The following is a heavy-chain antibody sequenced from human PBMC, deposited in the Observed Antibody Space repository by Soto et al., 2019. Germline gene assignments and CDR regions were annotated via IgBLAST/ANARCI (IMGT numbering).Heavy chain of an antibody. CDR2: IIPFIGTA. CDR1: GGTFSSYA. J-gene: IGHJ6*02. D-gene: IGHD4-4*01. Sequence: QVQLVQSGAEVKKPGSSMTVSCKASGGTFSSYAISWVRQAPGQGLEWMGRIIPFIGTANYAQKFQGRVTITADESTSTAYMELTSLRSEDTAVYYCARVVMTTVPESYYYGMDVWGQGTTVTVSS. V-gene: IGHV1-69*18. CDR3: ARVVMTTVPESYYYGMDV.